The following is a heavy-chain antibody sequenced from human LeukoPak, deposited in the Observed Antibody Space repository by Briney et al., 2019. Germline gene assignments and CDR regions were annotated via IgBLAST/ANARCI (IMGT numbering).Heavy chain of an antibody. J-gene: IGHJ5*02. V-gene: IGHV1-69*04. D-gene: IGHD5-18*01. Sequence: ASVKVSCKASGGTFSSYTISWVRQAPGQGLEWMGRIIPILGIASYAQKFQGRVTITADKSTSTAYTELSSLRSEDTAVYYCAREGYKAMVTGHNRVDPWGQGTLVNVS. CDR2: IIPILGIA. CDR1: GGTFSSYT. CDR3: AREGYKAMVTGHNRVDP.